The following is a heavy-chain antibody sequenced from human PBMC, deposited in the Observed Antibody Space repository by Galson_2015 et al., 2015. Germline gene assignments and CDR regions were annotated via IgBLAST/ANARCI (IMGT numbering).Heavy chain of an antibody. CDR2: ISYDGSNK. J-gene: IGHJ4*02. D-gene: IGHD5-12*01. Sequence: SLRLSCAASGFTFSSYGMHWVRQAPGKGLEWVAVISYDGSNKYYADSVKGRFTISRDNSKNTLYLQMNSLRAEDTAVYYCAKDCLSSIVATAVDYWGQGTLVTVSS. CDR1: GFTFSSYG. V-gene: IGHV3-30*18. CDR3: AKDCLSSIVATAVDY.